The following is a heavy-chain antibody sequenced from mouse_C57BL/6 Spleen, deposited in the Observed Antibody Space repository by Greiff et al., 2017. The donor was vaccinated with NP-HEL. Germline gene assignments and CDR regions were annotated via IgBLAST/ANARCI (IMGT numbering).Heavy chain of an antibody. Sequence: QVQLQQSGAELVMPGASVKLSCKASGYTFTSYWMHWVKQRPGQGLEWIGEIDPSDSYTNYNQKFKGKSTLTVDKSSSTAYMQLSSLTSEDSAVYYCARSGGFRLKYYFDYWGQGTTLTVSS. CDR2: IDPSDSYT. D-gene: IGHD1-3*01. CDR3: ARSGGFRLKYYFDY. V-gene: IGHV1-69*01. CDR1: GYTFTSYW. J-gene: IGHJ2*01.